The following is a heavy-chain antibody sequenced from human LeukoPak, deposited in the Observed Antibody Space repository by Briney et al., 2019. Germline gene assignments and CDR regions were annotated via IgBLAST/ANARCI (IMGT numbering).Heavy chain of an antibody. V-gene: IGHV3-7*01. CDR1: GFTFSTYW. CDR2: IKQDGSEK. CDR3: ARDHCGGDWLCPDCWFDP. D-gene: IGHD2-21*01. Sequence: GGSLRLSRAASGFTFSTYWMSWVRQAPGKGLEWVANIKQDGSEKYYVDSVKGRFTISRDNAKNSLYLRMNSLRAEDTAVYYCARDHCGGDWLCPDCWFDPWGQGTLVTVSS. J-gene: IGHJ5*02.